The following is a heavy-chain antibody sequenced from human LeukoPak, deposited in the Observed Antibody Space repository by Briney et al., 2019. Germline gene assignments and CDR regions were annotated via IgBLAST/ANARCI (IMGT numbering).Heavy chain of an antibody. CDR1: GFTFSNSW. D-gene: IGHD4-11*01. V-gene: IGHV3-7*01. Sequence: PGGSLRLSCAASGFTFSNSWMAWVRQSPGKGLEWLANIRPDGIDTYYVDSVKGRFTIDRDNARNSLYLQMNSLRAEDTAVYYCARRSTVTAGYYYMDVWGKGTTVTVSS. J-gene: IGHJ6*03. CDR2: IRPDGIDT. CDR3: ARRSTVTAGYYYMDV.